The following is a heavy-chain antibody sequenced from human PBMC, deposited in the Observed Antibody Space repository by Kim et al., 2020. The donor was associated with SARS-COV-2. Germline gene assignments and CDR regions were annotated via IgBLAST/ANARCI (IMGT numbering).Heavy chain of an antibody. CDR2: IKQDGSEK. D-gene: IGHD1-26*01. J-gene: IGHJ6*02. V-gene: IGHV3-7*01. CDR1: GFTFSSYW. Sequence: GGSLRLSCAASGFTFSSYWMSWVRQAPGKGLEWVANIKQDGSEKYYVDSVKGRFTISRDNAKNSLYLQMNSLRAEDTAVYYCARDRSGDYYYGMDVCGQGTTVTVSS. CDR3: ARDRSGDYYYGMDV.